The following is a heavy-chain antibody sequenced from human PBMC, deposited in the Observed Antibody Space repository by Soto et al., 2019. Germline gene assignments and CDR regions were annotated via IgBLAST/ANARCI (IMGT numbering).Heavy chain of an antibody. V-gene: IGHV1-8*01. CDR2: FNPNSGDT. CDR1: GYTFTSYD. D-gene: IGHD6-6*01. Sequence: ASVKVSCKASGYTFTSYDISWVRQATGKGLEWMGGFNPNSGDTVYAQKFQGRVTMTEDTSTDTAYMELSSLRSEDTAVYYCATDLKAVAARLGKGYWGQGTLVTVSS. CDR3: ATDLKAVAARLGKGY. J-gene: IGHJ4*02.